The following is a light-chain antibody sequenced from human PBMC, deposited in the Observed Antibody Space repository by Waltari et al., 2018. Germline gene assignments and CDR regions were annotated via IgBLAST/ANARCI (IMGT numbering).Light chain of an antibody. V-gene: IGKV3-11*01. CDR1: QSVSRY. CDR2: DAS. Sequence: EIVLTQSPATLSLSPGERATLSCRASQSVSRYLAWYQQKPGQAPRLLIYDASNRATGIPARFSGSGSGTDFTLTISSLEPEDFAVYYCQRRGHWPPGATFGPGT. J-gene: IGKJ3*01. CDR3: QRRGHWPPGAT.